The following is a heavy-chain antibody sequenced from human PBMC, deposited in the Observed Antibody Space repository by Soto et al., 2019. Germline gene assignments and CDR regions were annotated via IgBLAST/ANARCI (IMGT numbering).Heavy chain of an antibody. CDR2: IIPIFDAA. CDR1: GGTFSNFA. Sequence: QVQLVQSGAEVKKPGSSVEVSCKASGGTFSNFAINWVRQAPGQGLEWMGGIIPIFDAANYAQNFRGRVTITEDESKSTDYMELRGLRSEDTAMYYYARISEAYGFDIWGQGTLVTVSS. J-gene: IGHJ3*02. V-gene: IGHV1-69*01. CDR3: ARISEAYGFDI.